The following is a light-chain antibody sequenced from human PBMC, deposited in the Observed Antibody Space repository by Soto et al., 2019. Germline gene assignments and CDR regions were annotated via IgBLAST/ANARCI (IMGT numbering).Light chain of an antibody. CDR3: QQYDKWPTWT. J-gene: IGKJ1*01. V-gene: IGKV3-15*01. Sequence: EIVLTQSPATLSVSPGERATLSCRVSQSVSRDLAWYQQKPGQAPRLLIYGASTRAPSIPARFSGSGSGTDFTLTISSLQSEDFAVYYCQQYDKWPTWTFGQGTKVENK. CDR1: QSVSRD. CDR2: GAS.